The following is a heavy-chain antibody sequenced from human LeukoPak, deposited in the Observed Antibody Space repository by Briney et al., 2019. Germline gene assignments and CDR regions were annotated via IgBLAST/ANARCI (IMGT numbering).Heavy chain of an antibody. V-gene: IGHV1-8*01. CDR1: GYTFTSYD. Sequence: GASVKVSCKASGYTFTSYDINWVRQATGQGLEWMGWMNPNSGNTGYAQKFQGRVTMTRNTHISTAYMELSSLRSEDTAVYYCARETYYYGSGSYWTNNWFDPWGQGTLVTVSS. D-gene: IGHD3-10*01. CDR3: ARETYYYGSGSYWTNNWFDP. CDR2: MNPNSGNT. J-gene: IGHJ5*02.